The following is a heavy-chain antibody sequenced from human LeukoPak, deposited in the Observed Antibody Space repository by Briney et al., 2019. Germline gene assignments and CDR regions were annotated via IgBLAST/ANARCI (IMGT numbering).Heavy chain of an antibody. CDR1: GLTFSSYA. D-gene: IGHD4-17*01. CDR3: ASKPMTSVNY. Sequence: GGSLRLSCAASGLTFSSYAMSCVRPAPGKGLEWVSAISGSGGSTYYADSVKGRFTISRDNSKNTLYLQMNSLRAEDTAVDYCASKPMTSVNYWGQGTLVTVSS. CDR2: ISGSGGST. V-gene: IGHV3-23*01. J-gene: IGHJ4*02.